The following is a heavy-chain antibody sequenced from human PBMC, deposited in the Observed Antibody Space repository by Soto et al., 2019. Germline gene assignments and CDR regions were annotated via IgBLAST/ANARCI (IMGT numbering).Heavy chain of an antibody. CDR1: GGSLSGYY. CDR3: ARGQEGVVATH. V-gene: IGHV4-34*01. D-gene: IGHD5-12*01. CDR2: VKDGGHT. Sequence: QVQLQQWGAGLLKPSETLSLKCAVTGGSLSGYYWSWIRQPPGKGLEWIREVKDGGHTNYSPSLRGRVTITSDTSNNQFSLRLNSVTAADTGVYYCARGQEGVVATHWDHGSLVTVSS. J-gene: IGHJ4*01.